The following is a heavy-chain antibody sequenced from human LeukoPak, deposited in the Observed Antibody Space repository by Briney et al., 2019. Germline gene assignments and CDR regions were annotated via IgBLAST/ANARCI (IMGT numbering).Heavy chain of an antibody. CDR1: GFTFSSDW. V-gene: IGHV3-7*05. D-gene: IGHD1-26*01. Sequence: GGSLRLSCAASGFTFSSDWMSWVRQAPGKGLEWVATIYQDGSEKYYVDSVKGRFTISRDNAKNSLYLQMNSLRVEDTAVYYCARRGSYFSEWGQGTLVTVSS. CDR2: IYQDGSEK. J-gene: IGHJ4*02. CDR3: ARRGSYFSE.